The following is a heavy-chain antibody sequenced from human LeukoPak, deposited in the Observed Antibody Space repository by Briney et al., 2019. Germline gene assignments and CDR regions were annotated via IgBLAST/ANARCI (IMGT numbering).Heavy chain of an antibody. D-gene: IGHD6-19*01. Sequence: GGSLRLSCTASGFTFGDYAMSWFRQAPGKGLEWVGFIRSKAYGGTAEYAASVKGRFTISRDDSKSIAYLQMNSLKTEDTAVYYCTREYSSGWSDAFDIWGQGTMVTVSS. CDR2: IRSKAYGGTA. J-gene: IGHJ3*02. V-gene: IGHV3-49*03. CDR3: TREYSSGWSDAFDI. CDR1: GFTFGDYA.